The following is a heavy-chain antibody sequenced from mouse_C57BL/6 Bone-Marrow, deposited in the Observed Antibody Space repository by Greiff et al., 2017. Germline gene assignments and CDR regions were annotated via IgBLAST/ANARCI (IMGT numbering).Heavy chain of an antibody. J-gene: IGHJ2*01. CDR1: GYAFSSSW. CDR2: IYPGDGDT. CDR3: ARSLLRVGPYFDY. D-gene: IGHD1-2*01. V-gene: IGHV1-82*01. Sequence: VQLQQSGPELVKPGASVKISCKASGYAFSSSWMNWVKQRPGKGLEWIGRIYPGDGDTNYNGKFKGKATLTADKSSSTAYMQLSSPTSEDSAVYFCARSLLRVGPYFDYWGQGTTLTVSS.